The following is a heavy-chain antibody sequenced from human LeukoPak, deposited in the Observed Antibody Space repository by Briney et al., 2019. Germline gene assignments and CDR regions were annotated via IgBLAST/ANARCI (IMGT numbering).Heavy chain of an antibody. Sequence: GGSLRLSCGASGVTFSSYIMNWVRQAPGKRLEWVSSISSSGSYIYYADSVKGRFTISRDNSKNTLYLQMNSLRDEDTGVYYCAKDGFRYGSGSSLYYFDYWGQGTLVTVSS. D-gene: IGHD3-10*01. CDR2: ISSSGSYI. V-gene: IGHV3-21*04. J-gene: IGHJ4*02. CDR3: AKDGFRYGSGSSLYYFDY. CDR1: GVTFSSYI.